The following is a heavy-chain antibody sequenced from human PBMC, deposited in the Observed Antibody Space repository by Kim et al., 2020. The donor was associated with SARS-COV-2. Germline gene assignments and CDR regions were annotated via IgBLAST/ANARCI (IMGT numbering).Heavy chain of an antibody. CDR2: INPNGGNT. Sequence: ASVKVSCKASGYTFTNYFIHWVRQAPGQGLEWMGIINPNGGNTNFAQKFQGRVTMTRDTSTSTVYMEISSLGSEDTALYFCARAFCSSSTCYPTARDYYHGMDVGGQGTTVNVS. J-gene: IGHJ6*02. CDR1: GYTFTNYF. D-gene: IGHD2-2*01. CDR3: ARAFCSSSTCYPTARDYYHGMDV. V-gene: IGHV1-46*01.